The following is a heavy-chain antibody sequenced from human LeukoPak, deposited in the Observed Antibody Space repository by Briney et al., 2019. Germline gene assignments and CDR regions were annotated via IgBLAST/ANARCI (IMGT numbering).Heavy chain of an antibody. CDR2: ISSSSSTI. D-gene: IGHD3-3*01. V-gene: IGHV3-48*01. Sequence: GGSLRLSCAASGFTFSNFGMNWVRQAPGKGLEWVSYISSSSSTIYYADSVKGRFTISRDNSNNTLSLQMISLRAEDTAVYYCAKGRQYDFWSGFYFDFWGQGTLATVSS. J-gene: IGHJ4*02. CDR3: AKGRQYDFWSGFYFDF. CDR1: GFTFSNFG.